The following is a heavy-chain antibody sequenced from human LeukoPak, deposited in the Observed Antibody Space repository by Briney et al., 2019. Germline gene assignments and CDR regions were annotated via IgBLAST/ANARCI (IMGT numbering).Heavy chain of an antibody. Sequence: GGSLRLSCTASAFAFSNHAMSWVRQAPGKGLEWVSSISISGGTAYYTDSVKGRFTISRENSKSTLYLQMNNLRADDTAVYYCANEIRPNDYWGQGTLVTVSS. CDR1: AFAFSNHA. CDR2: ISISGGTA. V-gene: IGHV3-23*01. J-gene: IGHJ4*02. D-gene: IGHD4-17*01. CDR3: ANEIRPNDY.